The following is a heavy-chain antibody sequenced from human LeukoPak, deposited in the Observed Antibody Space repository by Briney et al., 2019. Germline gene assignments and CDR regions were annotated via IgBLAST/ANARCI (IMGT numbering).Heavy chain of an antibody. J-gene: IGHJ4*02. D-gene: IGHD4-23*01. V-gene: IGHV4-38-2*02. Sequence: SETLSLTCTVSGYSISSGYYWGWIRQPPGKGLEWIGSIYHSGSTYYNPSLKSRVTVSVDTSKNQFSLKLSSVTAADTAVYYCARDGTTVVTPGGYWGQGTLVTVSS. CDR1: GYSISSGYY. CDR3: ARDGTTVVTPGGY. CDR2: IYHSGST.